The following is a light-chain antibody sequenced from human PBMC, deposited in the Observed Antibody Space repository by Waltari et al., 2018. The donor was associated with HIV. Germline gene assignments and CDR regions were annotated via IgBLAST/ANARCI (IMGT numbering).Light chain of an antibody. CDR3: QQFDDVPLT. CDR1: QGISSS. V-gene: IGKV1-9*01. CDR2: AAS. J-gene: IGKJ4*01. Sequence: DIQLTQSPSFLSASVGDRVTITCRASQGISSSLAWYQQKSGKAPKLLIYAASTLQSGVPSSFSGSGSGTEFTLTISSLQPEDIATYYCQQFDDVPLTFAGGTKVEIK.